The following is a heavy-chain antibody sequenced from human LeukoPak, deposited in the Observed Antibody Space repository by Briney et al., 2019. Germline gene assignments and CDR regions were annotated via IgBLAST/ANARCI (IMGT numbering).Heavy chain of an antibody. CDR1: GGSISSSSYY. CDR2: IYYSGST. D-gene: IGHD2-15*01. CDR3: ARVYCSGGSCYAHDAFDI. J-gene: IGHJ3*02. V-gene: IGHV4-39*07. Sequence: SETLSLTCTVSGGSISSSSYYWGWIRQPPGKGLEWIGSIYYSGSTYYNPSLKSRVTISVDTSKNQFSLKLSSVTAADTAVYYCARVYCSGGSCYAHDAFDIWGQGTMVTVSS.